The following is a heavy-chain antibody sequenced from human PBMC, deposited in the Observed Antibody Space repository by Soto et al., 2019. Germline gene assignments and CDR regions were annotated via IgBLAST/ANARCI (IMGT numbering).Heavy chain of an antibody. CDR1: GYTFTSYG. Sequence: ASVKVSCKASGYTFTSYGISWVRQAPGQGLEWMGWISAYNGNTNYAQKLQGRVTMTTDTSTSTAYMELRSLRSDDTAVYYCARDIVAFVRYYYYGMDVWGQGTTVTVSS. CDR2: ISAYNGNT. V-gene: IGHV1-18*01. J-gene: IGHJ6*02. CDR3: ARDIVAFVRYYYYGMDV. D-gene: IGHD2-15*01.